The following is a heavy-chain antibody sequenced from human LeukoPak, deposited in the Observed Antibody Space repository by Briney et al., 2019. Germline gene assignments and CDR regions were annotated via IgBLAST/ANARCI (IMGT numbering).Heavy chain of an antibody. CDR1: GFTFSSYS. CDR3: ARDRSAVAGDYYYYGMDV. CDR2: ISSSSSTI. J-gene: IGHJ6*02. Sequence: GGSLRLSCAASGFTFSSYSMNWVRQAPGKGLEWVSYISSSSSTIYYADSVKGRFTISRDNAKNSLYLQMNSLRAEDTAVYYCARDRSAVAGDYYYYGMDVWGQGTTVSVSS. D-gene: IGHD6-19*01. V-gene: IGHV3-48*01.